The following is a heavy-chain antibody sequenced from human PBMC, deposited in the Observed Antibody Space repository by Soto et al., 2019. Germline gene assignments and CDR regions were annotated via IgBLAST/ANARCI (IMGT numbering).Heavy chain of an antibody. V-gene: IGHV4-4*07. CDR3: ARENILTAAAGTREIDG. Sequence: PSETLSLTCTVSGGTITSYYWSWIRQPAGKGLEWIGRIYSSGSTNYNPSLNSRVIMSVDTSQNQFSLNLSSVTAADTAKYYCARENILTAAAGTREIDGWGQGTLVTVAS. J-gene: IGHJ4*02. D-gene: IGHD6-13*01. CDR2: IYSSGST. CDR1: GGTITSYY.